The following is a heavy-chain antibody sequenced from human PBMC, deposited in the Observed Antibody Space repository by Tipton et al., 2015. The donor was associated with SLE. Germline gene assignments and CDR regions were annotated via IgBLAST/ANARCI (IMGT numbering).Heavy chain of an antibody. CDR1: GFPFSNAW. CDR3: TGSFLAY. J-gene: IGHJ4*02. Sequence: SLRLSCAASGFPFSNAWLSWMRQAPGKGLECVGHIQSTSNGATTNYVAAVKDRFTISRDDSKNTIYLQMNSLKSEDTAVYYCTGSFLAYWGQGTLVTVSS. CDR2: IQSTSNGATT. D-gene: IGHD3-10*01. V-gene: IGHV3-15*01.